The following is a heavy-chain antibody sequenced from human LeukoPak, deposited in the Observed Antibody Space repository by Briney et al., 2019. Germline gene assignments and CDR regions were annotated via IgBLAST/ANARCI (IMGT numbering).Heavy chain of an antibody. CDR2: ISWNSGSM. Sequence: PGRSLRLSCAASGFTFDGYAMHWVRQAPGKGLEWVSGISWNSGSMGYADSVKGRFTISRDNAKNSLCLQMNSLRAEDTALYCCAKGRDPDYYYYGMDVWGQGTTVTASS. J-gene: IGHJ6*02. CDR1: GFTFDGYA. V-gene: IGHV3-9*01. CDR3: AKGRDPDYYYYGMDV.